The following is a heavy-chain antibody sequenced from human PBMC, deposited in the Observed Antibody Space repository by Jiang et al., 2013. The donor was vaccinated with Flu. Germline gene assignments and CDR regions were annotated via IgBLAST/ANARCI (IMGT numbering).Heavy chain of an antibody. J-gene: IGHJ4*02. D-gene: IGHD3-10*01. V-gene: IGHV6-1*01. CDR3: VRETGYYSGLGSYFDY. Sequence: SGSGLVKPSQTLSVTCAISGDSVSSNSAAWNWIRQSPSRGLEWLGRTYYRSQWLNDYAESVKSRITINPDTAKNQFSLQLNSVTPEDTAVYYCVRETGYYSGLGSYFDYWGRGTLVTVSS. CDR1: GDSVSSNSAA. CDR2: TYYRSQWLN.